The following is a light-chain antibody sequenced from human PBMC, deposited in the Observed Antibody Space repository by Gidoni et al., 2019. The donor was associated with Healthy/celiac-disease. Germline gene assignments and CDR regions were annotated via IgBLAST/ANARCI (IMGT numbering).Light chain of an antibody. CDR2: QDS. V-gene: IGLV3-1*01. J-gene: IGLJ2*01. CDR3: QAWDRSTWVV. Sequence: LVIYQDSKRSSGIPERFSGSNSANTATLTILGTQAMAEADYYCQAWDRSTWVVFGGGTKLTVL.